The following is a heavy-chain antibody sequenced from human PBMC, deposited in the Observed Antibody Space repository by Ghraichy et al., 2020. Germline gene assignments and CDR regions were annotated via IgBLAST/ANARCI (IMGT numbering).Heavy chain of an antibody. Sequence: GESLNISCAASGFTLSNAWMSWVRQAPGKGLEWVGRIKSKTDSGTTDYAAPVKGRFTISRDDSKNTLYVQMNSLKTEDTAVYYCTTAYSYYYDSSGYEHYLDYWGQGTLVTVSS. J-gene: IGHJ4*02. CDR1: GFTLSNAW. D-gene: IGHD3-22*01. V-gene: IGHV3-15*01. CDR2: IKSKTDSGTT. CDR3: TTAYSYYYDSSGYEHYLDY.